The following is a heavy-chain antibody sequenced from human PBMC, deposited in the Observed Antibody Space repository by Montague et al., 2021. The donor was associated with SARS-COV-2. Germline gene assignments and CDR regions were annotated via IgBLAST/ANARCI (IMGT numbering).Heavy chain of an antibody. V-gene: IGHV4-39*01. CDR2: IYYSGST. Sequence: SETLSLTCSVSGGSITSSSYYWGWIRQSPDKGLEWIGNIYYSGSTYYNPSLKSRVTISVDTSTYQFSLKLSSVTAADTAVYYCVSLWKYGSGSHYAPWDYYNFGLEVWGQGSSVTLSS. CDR3: VSLWKYGSGSHYAPWDYYNFGLEV. D-gene: IGHD3-10*01. J-gene: IGHJ6*02. CDR1: GGSITSSSYY.